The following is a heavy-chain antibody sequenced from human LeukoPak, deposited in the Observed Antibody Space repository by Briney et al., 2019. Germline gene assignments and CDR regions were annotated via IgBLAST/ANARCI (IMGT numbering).Heavy chain of an antibody. CDR1: GGSISSGSYY. CDR2: ISYSGNT. J-gene: IGHJ5*02. D-gene: IGHD6-13*01. CDR3: ARAELYSNNVRAYNWFDP. V-gene: IGHV4-31*01. Sequence: SETLSLTCTVSGGSISSGSYYWSWIRQHPGKGLEWIGYISYSGNTYYNPSLKSPLTISVDTFKNQSSLNLNSVTAADTAVYYCARAELYSNNVRAYNWFDPWGQGTLVTVSS.